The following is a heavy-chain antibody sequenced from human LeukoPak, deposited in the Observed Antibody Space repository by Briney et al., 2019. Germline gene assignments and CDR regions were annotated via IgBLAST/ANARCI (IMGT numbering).Heavy chain of an antibody. J-gene: IGHJ2*01. CDR3: ARRVYSGSYNWYFDL. Sequence: PSETLSLTCTVSGGSISSYYWSWIRQPPGKGLEWIGYIYYSGSTNYNPSLKRRVTISVDTSKNQFSLKLSSVTAPDTAVYYCARRVYSGSYNWYFDLWGRGTLVTVSS. CDR1: GGSISSYY. D-gene: IGHD1-26*01. V-gene: IGHV4-59*08. CDR2: IYYSGST.